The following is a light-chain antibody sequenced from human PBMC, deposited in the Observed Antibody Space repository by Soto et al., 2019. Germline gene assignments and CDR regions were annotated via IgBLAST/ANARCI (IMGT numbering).Light chain of an antibody. V-gene: IGKV3-20*01. CDR2: DAS. Sequence: EIVMTQSPATLSVSPGERATLSCRASQSISRNLAWYQQKPGQAPRLLIYDASSRATGIPDRFSGSGSGTDFTLTISRLEPEDVAVYYCQQYDTSPPMYTFGQGAKVDI. J-gene: IGKJ2*01. CDR3: QQYDTSPPMYT. CDR1: QSISRN.